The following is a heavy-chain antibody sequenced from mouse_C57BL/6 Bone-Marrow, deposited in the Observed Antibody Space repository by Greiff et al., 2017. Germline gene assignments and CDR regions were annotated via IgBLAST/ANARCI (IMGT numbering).Heavy chain of an antibody. CDR2: IDPSDSYT. J-gene: IGHJ3*01. CDR1: GYTFTSYW. Sequence: QVQLQQPGAELVMPGASVKLSCKASGYTFTSYWMHWVKQRPGQGLEWIGEIDPSDSYTHYNQKFKGKATLTVDKSSSTAYLQLSSLTSEDSAVYYCARGEWLRFPYWGQGTLVTVSA. D-gene: IGHD2-2*01. CDR3: ARGEWLRFPY. V-gene: IGHV1-69*01.